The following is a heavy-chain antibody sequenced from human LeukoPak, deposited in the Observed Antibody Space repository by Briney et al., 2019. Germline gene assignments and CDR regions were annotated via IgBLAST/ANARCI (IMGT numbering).Heavy chain of an antibody. J-gene: IGHJ2*01. Sequence: PGGSLRLSCAASGFTFSSYDMHWVRQATGKGLEWVSAIGTAGDPYYPGSVKGRFTISRENAKNSLYLQMNSLRARDTAVYYCARDLRYCSGGSCSRYFDLWGRGTLVTVSS. CDR3: ARDLRYCSGGSCSRYFDL. CDR2: IGTAGDP. V-gene: IGHV3-13*05. D-gene: IGHD2-15*01. CDR1: GFTFSSYD.